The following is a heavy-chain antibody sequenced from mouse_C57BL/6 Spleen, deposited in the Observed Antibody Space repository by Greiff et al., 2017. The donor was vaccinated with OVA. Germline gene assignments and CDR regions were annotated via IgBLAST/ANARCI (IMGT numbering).Heavy chain of an antibody. J-gene: IGHJ4*01. V-gene: IGHV5-15*01. Sequence: EVQRVESGGGLVQPGGSLKLSCAASGFTFSDYGMAWVRQAPRKGPEWVAFISNLAYSIYYADTVTGRFTISRENAKNTLYLEMSSLRSKDTAMDYCARTNDSYYEAMDYWGQGTSVTVSS. CDR1: GFTFSDYG. D-gene: IGHD2-3*01. CDR3: ARTNDSYYEAMDY. CDR2: ISNLAYSI.